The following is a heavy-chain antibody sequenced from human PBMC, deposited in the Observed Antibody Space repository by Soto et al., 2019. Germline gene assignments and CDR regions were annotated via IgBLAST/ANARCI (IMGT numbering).Heavy chain of an antibody. V-gene: IGHV3-9*01. D-gene: IGHD5-12*01. CDR3: AKDHDEDFGYDLDYFNY. CDR1: GFTFNNYA. CDR2: ISWEGGSI. Sequence: EVQLVESGGDLVQPGRSLRLSCSASGFTFNNYAMHWVRQAPGKGLEWVSGISWEGGSIGYADSVKGRFTISRDNAKHYLYLESNSLRSEDTALYYCAKDHDEDFGYDLDYFNYWVQGTLVTVSS. J-gene: IGHJ4*02.